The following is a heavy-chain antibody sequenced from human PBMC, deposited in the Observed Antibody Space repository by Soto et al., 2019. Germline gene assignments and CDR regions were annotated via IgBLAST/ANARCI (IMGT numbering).Heavy chain of an antibody. CDR1: GFTFSGSA. J-gene: IGHJ6*02. CDR3: TRGYSGNDFCYYGMDV. V-gene: IGHV3-73*01. Sequence: PGGSLRLSCAASGFTFSGSAMHWVRQASGKGLEWVGRIRSKTNNYATAYAASVKGRFAISREDSKNTAFLQMNSLKTEDTAVYYCTRGYSGNDFCYYGMDVWGQGTTVTVSS. D-gene: IGHD5-12*01. CDR2: IRSKTNNYAT.